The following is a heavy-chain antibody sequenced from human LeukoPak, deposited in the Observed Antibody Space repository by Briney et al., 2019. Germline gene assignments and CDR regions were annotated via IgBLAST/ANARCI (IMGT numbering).Heavy chain of an antibody. J-gene: IGHJ4*02. Sequence: GGSLRLSCAASGFSFSDAWMNWVRQAPGKGLEWVAVTSSDLNVELYADSVKGRFTISRDNSRSTLYLQMNSLRPEDTAIYYCAREGYYGSGSPPSLYFDYWGQGTLVTVSS. D-gene: IGHD3-10*01. CDR1: GFSFSDAW. V-gene: IGHV3-30*03. CDR3: AREGYYGSGSPPSLYFDY. CDR2: TSSDLNVE.